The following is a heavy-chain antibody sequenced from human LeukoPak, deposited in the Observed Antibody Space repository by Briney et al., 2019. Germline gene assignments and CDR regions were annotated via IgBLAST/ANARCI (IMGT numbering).Heavy chain of an antibody. CDR1: GFTFSDYY. D-gene: IGHD4-23*01. CDR2: ISGSGSTI. V-gene: IGHV3-11*01. J-gene: IGHJ3*02. Sequence: GSLRLSCAVSGFTFSDYYISWIRQAPGKGLEWVSYISGSGSTIYYADSVKGRFTISRDKAKNSLYLQMNSLRAEDTAVYYCARESERRLSSAVVTESYGFDIRGQGTMVTVSS. CDR3: ARESERRLSSAVVTESYGFDI.